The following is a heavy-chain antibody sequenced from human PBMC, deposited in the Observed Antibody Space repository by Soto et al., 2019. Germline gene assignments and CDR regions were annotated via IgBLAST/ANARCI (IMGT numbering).Heavy chain of an antibody. V-gene: IGHV4-59*01. CDR2: IYYSGST. J-gene: IGHJ5*02. D-gene: IGHD6-13*01. CDR1: GGSISSYY. CDR3: ARGPLCEAAGTCGWFDP. Sequence: SETLSLTCTVSGGSISSYYWSWIRQPPGKGLEWIGYIYYSGSTNYNPSLKSRVTISVDTSKNQFSLKLSSVTAADTAVYYCARGPLCEAAGTCGWFDPWGLGTLVTVSS.